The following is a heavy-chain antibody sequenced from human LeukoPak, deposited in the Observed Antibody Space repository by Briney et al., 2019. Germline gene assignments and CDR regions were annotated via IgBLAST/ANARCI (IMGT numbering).Heavy chain of an antibody. Sequence: GASVKVSCKASGYTFITYYMHWVRQAPGKGLEWMGGFDPEDGETIYAQKFQGRVTMTRNTSISTAYMELSSLRSEDTAVYYCARSPNRAFDIWGQGTMVTVSS. CDR1: GYTFITYY. V-gene: IGHV1-24*01. CDR3: ARSPNRAFDI. D-gene: IGHD5-24*01. CDR2: FDPEDGET. J-gene: IGHJ3*02.